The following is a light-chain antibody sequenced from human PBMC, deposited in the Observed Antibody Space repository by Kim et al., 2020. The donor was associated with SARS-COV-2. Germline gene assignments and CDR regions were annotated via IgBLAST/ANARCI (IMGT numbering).Light chain of an antibody. CDR3: ASFTSKRTPA. CDR2: DVN. CDR1: SSGVGAYDY. J-gene: IGLJ1*01. V-gene: IGLV2-14*03. Sequence: GQSITISSTGTSSGVGAYDYVSWYQQHPGKAPKLMIYDVNNRPSGVSNRFSGSKSDNTASLTISGLQPEDEADYYCASFTSKRTPAFGTGTKVTVL.